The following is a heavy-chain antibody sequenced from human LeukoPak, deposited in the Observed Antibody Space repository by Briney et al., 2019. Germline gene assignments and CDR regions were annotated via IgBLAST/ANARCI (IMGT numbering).Heavy chain of an antibody. Sequence: GGSLRLSCAASGFTFSSYAMHWVRQAPGKGLEWVAVISYDGSNKYYADSVKGRFTISRDNSKNTLYLQMNSLRAEDTAVYYCARGEGKGSSWKGTYFDYWGQGTLVTVSS. CDR3: ARGEGKGSSWKGTYFDY. CDR2: ISYDGSNK. J-gene: IGHJ4*02. D-gene: IGHD6-13*01. CDR1: GFTFSSYA. V-gene: IGHV3-30-3*01.